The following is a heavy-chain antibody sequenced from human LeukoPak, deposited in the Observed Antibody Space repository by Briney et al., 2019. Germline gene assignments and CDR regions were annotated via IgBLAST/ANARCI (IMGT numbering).Heavy chain of an antibody. J-gene: IGHJ4*02. Sequence: GGSLRLSCAASGFTFSNYWMSWARQAPGKGLQWVANIKQDGSEKYYVDSVKGRFTISRDNAKKSLYLQMNSLRAEDTAVYYCARDDDWNYEDYWGQGTLVTVSS. CDR1: GFTFSNYW. D-gene: IGHD1-7*01. CDR3: ARDDDWNYEDY. V-gene: IGHV3-7*01. CDR2: IKQDGSEK.